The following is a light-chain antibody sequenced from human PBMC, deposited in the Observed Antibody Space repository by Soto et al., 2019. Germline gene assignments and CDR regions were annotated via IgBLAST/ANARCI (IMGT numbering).Light chain of an antibody. CDR1: SGHSSYI. J-gene: IGLJ3*02. V-gene: IGLV4-60*02. CDR2: LEGSGSY. Sequence: QSVLTQSSSASASLGSSVKLTCTLSSGHSSYIIAWHQQQPGKAPRYLMKLEGSGSYNKGSGVPDRFSGSSYGADRYLTISNLQFEDAADYYCETWDSNTHTVFGGGTKLTVL. CDR3: ETWDSNTHTV.